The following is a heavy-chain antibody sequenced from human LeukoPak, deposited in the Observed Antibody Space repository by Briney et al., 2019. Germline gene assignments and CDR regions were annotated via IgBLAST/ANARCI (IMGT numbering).Heavy chain of an antibody. CDR2: ISYDGSNK. D-gene: IGHD5-24*01. V-gene: IGHV3-30*18. Sequence: GGSLRLSCAASGFTFSSYGMHWVRQAPGKGLEWVAVISYDGSNKYYADSVKGRFTISRDNSKNTLYLQMNSLRAEDTAVYHCAKEDLEMATISSVYFDYWGQGTLVTVSS. CDR3: AKEDLEMATISSVYFDY. CDR1: GFTFSSYG. J-gene: IGHJ4*02.